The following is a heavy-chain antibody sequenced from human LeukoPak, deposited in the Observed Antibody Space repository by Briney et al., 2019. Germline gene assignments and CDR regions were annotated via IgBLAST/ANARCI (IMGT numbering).Heavy chain of an antibody. D-gene: IGHD6-13*01. V-gene: IGHV4-31*03. CDR3: AREYSSSWYVRGLSPYYFDY. J-gene: IGHJ4*02. CDR2: IYYSGST. CDR1: GGSISSSGYY. Sequence: PSQTLSLTCTVSGGSISSSGYYWSWIRQHPGKGLEWIGYIYYSGSTYYNPSLKSRVTISVDTSKNQFSLKLSSVTAADTAVYYCAREYSSSWYVRGLSPYYFDYWGQGTLVTVSS.